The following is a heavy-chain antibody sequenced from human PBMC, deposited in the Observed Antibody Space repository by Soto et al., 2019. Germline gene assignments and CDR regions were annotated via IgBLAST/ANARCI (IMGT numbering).Heavy chain of an antibody. D-gene: IGHD3-9*01. V-gene: IGHV3-48*01. CDR2: ISSSSSTI. Sequence: PGGSLRLSCAASGFTFSSYSMNWVRQAPGKGLEWVSYISSSSSTIYYADSVKGRFTISRDNAKNSLYLQMNSLRAEDTAVYYCARDGGRYDIPEGYWGQGTLVTVSS. CDR1: GFTFSSYS. CDR3: ARDGGRYDIPEGY. J-gene: IGHJ4*02.